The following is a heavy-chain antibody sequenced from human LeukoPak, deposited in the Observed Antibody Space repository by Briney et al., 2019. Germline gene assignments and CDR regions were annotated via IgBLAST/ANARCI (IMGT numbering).Heavy chain of an antibody. J-gene: IGHJ4*02. CDR2: INTDGRIT. CDR3: TRDGGSFCDFAY. V-gene: IGHV3-64*02. CDR1: GFSFRNYA. Sequence: GGSLRLSCVASGFSFRNYAIHWVRQAPGKGLEYVSVINTDGRITYYADSVKGRFTISRDNSKNTVYLQMGSLRGGDMAVYYCTRDGGSFCDFAYWGQGALVTASS. D-gene: IGHD1-26*01.